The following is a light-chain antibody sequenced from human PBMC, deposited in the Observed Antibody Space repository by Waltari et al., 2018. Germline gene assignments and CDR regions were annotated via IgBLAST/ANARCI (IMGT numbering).Light chain of an antibody. CDR1: SNAVGGYNS. CDR2: DVS. CDR3: SSQSSNDVVL. V-gene: IGLV2-14*01. J-gene: IGLJ2*01. Sequence: QSALTQPASVSGSPGQSVTIFCAGTSNAVGGYNSLSWYQEHPGQAPRVIMYDVSDRPSGVSDRFSGSKSGNTASLTISGLQAEDEADYYCSSQSSNDVVLFGGGTKLTVL.